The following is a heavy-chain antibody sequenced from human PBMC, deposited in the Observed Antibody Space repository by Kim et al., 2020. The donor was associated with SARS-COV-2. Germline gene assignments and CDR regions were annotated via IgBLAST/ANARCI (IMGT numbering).Heavy chain of an antibody. V-gene: IGHV1-3*01. D-gene: IGHD3-10*01. J-gene: IGHJ4*02. Sequence: KYSQKFQGRVTITRDTSASTAYMGLISLRSEDTAVYYCARDTLGSGYFDYWGQGTLVTVSS. CDR3: ARDTLGSGYFDY.